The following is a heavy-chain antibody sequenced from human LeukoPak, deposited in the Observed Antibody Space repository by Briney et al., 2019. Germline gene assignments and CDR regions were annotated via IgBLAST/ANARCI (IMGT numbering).Heavy chain of an antibody. Sequence: SETLSLTCTVSGGSISSSSYYWGWIRQPPGKGLEWIGSIYYSGSTYYNPSLKSRVTISVDTSKNQFSLKLSSVTAADTAVYYCASYSSGWYSSDYWGQGTLVTVSS. V-gene: IGHV4-39*01. J-gene: IGHJ4*02. CDR2: IYYSGST. D-gene: IGHD6-19*01. CDR3: ASYSSGWYSSDY. CDR1: GGSISSSSYY.